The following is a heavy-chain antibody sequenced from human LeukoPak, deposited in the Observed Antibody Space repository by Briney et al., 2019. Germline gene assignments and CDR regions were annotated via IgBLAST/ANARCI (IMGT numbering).Heavy chain of an antibody. V-gene: IGHV4-38-2*01. J-gene: IGHJ4*02. CDR3: ARASNSGYYYFDY. CDR1: GYSISTSYY. D-gene: IGHD3-22*01. CDR2: IHHSGDT. Sequence: PSETLSLTCGVSGYSISTSYYWGWIRQPPGKGLEWIGTIHHSGDTYYNPSLKSRVTTSLDTSKNQFSLHLSSLTAADTALYYCARASNSGYYYFDYWGQGTLVTVSS.